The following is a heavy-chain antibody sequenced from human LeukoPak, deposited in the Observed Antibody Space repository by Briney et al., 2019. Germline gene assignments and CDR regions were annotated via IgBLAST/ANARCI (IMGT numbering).Heavy chain of an antibody. CDR2: IWYDGSNK. V-gene: IGHV3-33*01. CDR3: ASAAPRYYYYYYYMDV. D-gene: IGHD1-14*01. J-gene: IGHJ6*03. Sequence: GGSLRLSCAASGFTFSSYAMHWVRQAPGKGLEWVAVIWYDGSNKYYADSVKGRFTISRDNSKNTLYLQMNSLRAEDTAVYYCASAAPRYYYYYYYMDVWGKGTTVTVSS. CDR1: GFTFSSYA.